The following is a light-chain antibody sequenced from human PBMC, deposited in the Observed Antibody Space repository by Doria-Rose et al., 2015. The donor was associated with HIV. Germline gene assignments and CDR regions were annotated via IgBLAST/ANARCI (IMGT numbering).Light chain of an antibody. J-gene: IGKJ2*01. V-gene: IGKV3-15*01. Sequence: EIVMTQSPATLSVSPGERATLSCRASQGIGSDLAWYQQKPGQAPRLLIYRASTRATGIPPRFTGGGSGTEFTLTISSLQSEDFAVYFCQQYSQWPPYTFGQGTKLEVK. CDR2: RAS. CDR3: QQYSQWPPYT. CDR1: QGIGSD.